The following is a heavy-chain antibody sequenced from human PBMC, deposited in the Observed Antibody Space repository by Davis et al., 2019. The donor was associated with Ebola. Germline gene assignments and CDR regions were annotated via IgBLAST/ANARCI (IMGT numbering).Heavy chain of an antibody. J-gene: IGHJ6*02. CDR1: GYTFTSYA. D-gene: IGHD6-13*01. CDR2: INAGNGNT. Sequence: ASVKVSCKASGYTFTSYAMHWVRQAPGQRLEWMGWINAGNGNTKYSQKFQGRVTITRDTSASTAYMELSSLRSEDTAVYYCAYGERAGTGQRLVYYYYGMDVWGQGTTVTVSS. V-gene: IGHV1-3*01. CDR3: AYGERAGTGQRLVYYYYGMDV.